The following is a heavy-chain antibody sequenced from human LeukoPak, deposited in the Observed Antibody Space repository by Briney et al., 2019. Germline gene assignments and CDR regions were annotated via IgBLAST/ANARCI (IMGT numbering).Heavy chain of an antibody. CDR2: IYHSGST. Sequence: SETLSLTCTVSGGSISSSSYYWGWIRQPPGKGLEWIGSIYHSGSTYYNPSLKSRVTISVDTSKNQFSLKLSSVTAADTAVYYCAREGYGDPYALDYWGQGTLVTVSS. D-gene: IGHD4-17*01. J-gene: IGHJ4*02. V-gene: IGHV4-39*07. CDR3: AREGYGDPYALDY. CDR1: GGSISSSSYY.